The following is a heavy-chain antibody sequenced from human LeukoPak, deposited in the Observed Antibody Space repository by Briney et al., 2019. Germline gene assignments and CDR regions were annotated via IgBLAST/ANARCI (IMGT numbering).Heavy chain of an antibody. J-gene: IGHJ3*02. CDR1: GYTFTGYY. CDR3: ASPLYSSFVDRVDI. CDR2: INPNSGGT. Sequence: GASVKVSCKASGYTFTGYYMHWVRQAPGQGLEWMGRINPNSGGTNYAQKFQGRVTMTRDTSISTAYMELSRLRSDDTAVYYCASPLYSSFVDRVDIWGQGTMVTVSS. D-gene: IGHD6-6*01. V-gene: IGHV1-2*06.